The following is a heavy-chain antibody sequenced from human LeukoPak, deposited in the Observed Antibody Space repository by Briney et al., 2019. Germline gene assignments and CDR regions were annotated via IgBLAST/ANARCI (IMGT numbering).Heavy chain of an antibody. V-gene: IGHV4-4*07. D-gene: IGHD3-3*01. CDR1: GGSISSYY. CDR3: VRDAYYDFWSGYYIVAFDI. Sequence: SETLSLTSTVSGGSISSYYWSWIRQPAGRGLEWIGRIYTSGSTNYNPSLKSRLTMSVDTSKNQFSLKLSSVTAADTAVYYCVRDAYYDFWSGYYIVAFDIWGQGTMVTVSS. J-gene: IGHJ3*02. CDR2: IYTSGST.